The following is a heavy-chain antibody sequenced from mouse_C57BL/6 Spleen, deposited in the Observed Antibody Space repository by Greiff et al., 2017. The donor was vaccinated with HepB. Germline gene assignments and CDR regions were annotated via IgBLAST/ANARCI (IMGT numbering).Heavy chain of an antibody. CDR1: GYTFTSYW. CDR2: IHPNSGST. D-gene: IGHD3-2*02. Sequence: QVQLQQSGAELVKPGASVKLSCKASGYTFTSYWMHWVKQRPGQGLEWIGMIHPNSGSTNYNEKFKSKATLTVDKSSSTAYMQLSSLTSEDSAVYYCERSNSSGYWFAYWGQGTLVTVSA. J-gene: IGHJ3*01. CDR3: ERSNSSGYWFAY. V-gene: IGHV1-64*01.